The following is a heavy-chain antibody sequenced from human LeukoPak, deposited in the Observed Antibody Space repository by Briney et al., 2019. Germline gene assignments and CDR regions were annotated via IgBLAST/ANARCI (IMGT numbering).Heavy chain of an antibody. CDR3: ARDGDYYDSSGYYYPNWFDP. J-gene: IGHJ5*02. CDR2: IYYSGST. V-gene: IGHV4-59*01. Sequence: SETLSLTCTVPGGSISSYYWSWIRQPPGTGREWIGYIYYSGSTNYNPPLQSRVTISVDTSKNQFSLKLSSVTAADTAVYYCARDGDYYDSSGYYYPNWFDPWGQGTLVTVSS. D-gene: IGHD3-22*01. CDR1: GGSISSYY.